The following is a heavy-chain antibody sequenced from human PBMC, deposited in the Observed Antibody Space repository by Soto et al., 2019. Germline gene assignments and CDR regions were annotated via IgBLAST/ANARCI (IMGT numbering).Heavy chain of an antibody. Sequence: PGGSLRLSCSASGFSFSRYWMHWVRQVPGKELKWVSRINSDGTTTDYGDSVKGRFTVSRDTSKNMLYLQMNSLRAEDTAIYYCAKDSHWAIISPTHDYWGHGTLVTVSS. CDR2: INSDGTTT. CDR1: GFSFSRYW. D-gene: IGHD2-2*01. V-gene: IGHV3-74*01. J-gene: IGHJ4*01. CDR3: AKDSHWAIISPTHDY.